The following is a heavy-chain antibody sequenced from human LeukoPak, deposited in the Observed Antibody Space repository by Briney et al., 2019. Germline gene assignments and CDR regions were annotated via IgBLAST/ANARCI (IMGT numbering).Heavy chain of an antibody. Sequence: SETLSLTCAVYGGSFSGYCWSWIRQPPGKGLEWIGEINHSGSTNYNPSLKSRVTISVDTSKNQFSLKLSSVTAADTAVYYCARLIFERIVGATRPYYYYMDVWGKGTTVTISS. CDR3: ARLIFERIVGATRPYYYYMDV. CDR1: GGSFSGYC. CDR2: INHSGST. V-gene: IGHV4-34*01. D-gene: IGHD1-26*01. J-gene: IGHJ6*03.